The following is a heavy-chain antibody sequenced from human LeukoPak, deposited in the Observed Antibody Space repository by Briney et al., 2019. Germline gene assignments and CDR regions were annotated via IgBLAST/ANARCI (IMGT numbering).Heavy chain of an antibody. J-gene: IGHJ6*02. V-gene: IGHV3-21*01. Sequence: GGSLRLSCAASGFTFSSYSMNWVRQAPGKGLEWVSSISSSSSYIYYADSVKGRFTISRDNAKNSLYLQMNSLRAEDTAVYYYASWDSSSPRPMDVWGQGTTVTVSS. CDR3: ASWDSSSPRPMDV. CDR1: GFTFSSYS. D-gene: IGHD6-13*01. CDR2: ISSSSSYI.